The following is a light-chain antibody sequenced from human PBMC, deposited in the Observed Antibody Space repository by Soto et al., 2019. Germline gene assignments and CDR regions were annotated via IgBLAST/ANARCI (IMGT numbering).Light chain of an antibody. Sequence: DTVMTQSPATLSVSPGERATLSCSASQSVSSNLAWYQQKPGQAPRLLIYGASTRSTGIAARFSGSASGTEFTLTISCLQSEDFGVYYCQQYNNWPPYTFGQGTKLEIK. J-gene: IGKJ2*01. CDR3: QQYNNWPPYT. CDR1: QSVSSN. CDR2: GAS. V-gene: IGKV3D-15*01.